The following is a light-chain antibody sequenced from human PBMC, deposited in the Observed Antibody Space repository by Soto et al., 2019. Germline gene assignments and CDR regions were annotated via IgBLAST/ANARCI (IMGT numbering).Light chain of an antibody. CDR3: QQYENYWT. Sequence: DTQMTQSPSTLSGSVGDRVTITCRASQTISSWLAWYQQKPGKAPKLLIYKASTLKSGVPSRFSGSGSGTEFSLTISNLQPDDYATYYCQQYENYWTFGQGTKVDIK. V-gene: IGKV1-5*03. CDR1: QTISSW. CDR2: KAS. J-gene: IGKJ1*01.